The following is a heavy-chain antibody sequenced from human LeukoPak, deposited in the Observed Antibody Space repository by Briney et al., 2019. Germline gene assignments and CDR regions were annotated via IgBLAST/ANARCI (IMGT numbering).Heavy chain of an antibody. J-gene: IGHJ3*01. CDR1: GFNLGTYA. Sequence: GGSLRLSCAASGFNLGTYAMSWVRQAPGRGLEWVSCINTGETTFYADSVKGRFTISRDNSNLYLHMTSLRDEDTALYYCAKGSFDVWGQGTVVIVSS. V-gene: IGHV3-23*01. CDR2: INTGETT. CDR3: AKGSFDV.